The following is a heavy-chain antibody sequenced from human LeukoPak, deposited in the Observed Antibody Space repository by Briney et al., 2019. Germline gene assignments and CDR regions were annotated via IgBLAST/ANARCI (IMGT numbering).Heavy chain of an antibody. V-gene: IGHV1-69*13. Sequence: SVKVSCKVSGYTLTELSMHWVRQAPGKGLEWMGGIIPIFGTANYAQKFQGRVTITADESTSTAYMELSSLRSEDTAVYYCASRGYCSSTSCYVPFDYWGQGTLVTVSS. J-gene: IGHJ4*02. CDR1: GYTLTELS. D-gene: IGHD2-2*01. CDR3: ASRGYCSSTSCYVPFDY. CDR2: IIPIFGTA.